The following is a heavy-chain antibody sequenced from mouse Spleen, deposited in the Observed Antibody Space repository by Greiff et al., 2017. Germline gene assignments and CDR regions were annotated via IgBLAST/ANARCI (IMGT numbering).Heavy chain of an antibody. CDR1: GFTFSSFG. CDR2: ISSGSSTI. J-gene: IGHJ1*01. V-gene: IGHV5-17*02. Sequence: EVKLVESGGGLVQPGGSRKLSCAASGFTFSSFGMHWVRQAPEKGLEWVAYISSGSSTIYYADTVKGRFTISRDNPKNTLFLQMTSLRSEDTAMYYCAREGGIRQGYFDVWGAGTTVTVSS. D-gene: IGHD3-2*02. CDR3: AREGGIRQGYFDV.